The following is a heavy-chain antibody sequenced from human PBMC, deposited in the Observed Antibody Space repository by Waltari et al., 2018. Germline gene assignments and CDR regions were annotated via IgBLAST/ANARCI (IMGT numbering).Heavy chain of an antibody. CDR2: IESGGTT. V-gene: IGHV3-53*01. Sequence: EVQLVESGGGLMQPGGSLRLSCAASGFTVSNNYMSWVRRAPGKGLGWVAVIESGGTTHYADSGKGRFTISRGKSKSALYLQMNSLRAEDTAVYYCARGAPRDWGQGTLVTVSS. J-gene: IGHJ4*02. CDR1: GFTVSNNY. D-gene: IGHD3-16*01. CDR3: ARGAPRD.